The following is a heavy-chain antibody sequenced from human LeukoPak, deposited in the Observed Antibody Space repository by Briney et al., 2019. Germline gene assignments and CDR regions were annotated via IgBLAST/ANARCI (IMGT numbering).Heavy chain of an antibody. J-gene: IGHJ4*02. CDR2: ISYDGSNK. CDR1: GFTFSSYA. V-gene: IGHV3-30-3*01. Sequence: GGSLRLSCAASGFTFSSYAMHWVRQAPGKGLEWVAVISYDGSNKYYADSVKGRFTISRDNSKNTLYLQMNSLRAEDTAVYYCARGVRGYSYGIGYWGQGTLVTVSS. CDR3: ARGVRGYSYGIGY. D-gene: IGHD5-18*01.